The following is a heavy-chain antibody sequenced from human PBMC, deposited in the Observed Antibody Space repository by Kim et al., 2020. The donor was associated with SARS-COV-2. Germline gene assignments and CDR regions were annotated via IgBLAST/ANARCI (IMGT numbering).Heavy chain of an antibody. Sequence: GGSLRLSCAASGFTFSSYAMSWVRQAPGKGLEWVSVICGGGSTKYYADAVKGRFTTSSDNYNNMLYLQMNILVDDDTADYCSSNLSVGDASAVASWGR. CDR2: ICGGGSTK. V-gene: IGHV3-23*03. CDR3: SNLSVGDASAVAS. D-gene: IGHD2-21*01. CDR1: GFTFSSYA. J-gene: IGHJ2*01.